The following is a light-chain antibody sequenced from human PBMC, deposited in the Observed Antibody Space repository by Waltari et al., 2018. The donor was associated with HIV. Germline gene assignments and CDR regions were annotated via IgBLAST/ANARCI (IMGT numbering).Light chain of an antibody. Sequence: SSLSASVGDRVTITCRASQGISNYLAWYQQKPGKIPKLLIYAASSLHSGVPSRFSGSGSATDFTLTIDGLQPEDVATYYCQKYDSAPRTFGQGTKVEI. CDR2: AAS. CDR3: QKYDSAPRT. J-gene: IGKJ1*01. CDR1: QGISNY. V-gene: IGKV1-27*01.